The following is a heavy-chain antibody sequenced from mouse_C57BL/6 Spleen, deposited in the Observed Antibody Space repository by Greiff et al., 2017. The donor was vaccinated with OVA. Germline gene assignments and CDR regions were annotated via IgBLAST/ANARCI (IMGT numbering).Heavy chain of an antibody. CDR2: IYPGDGDT. Sequence: QVQLQHSGPELVKPGASVKISCKASGYAFSSSWMNWVRQRPGKGLEWIGRIYPGDGDTNYNGKFKGKATLTADKSSSTAYMQLSSLTSEDSAVYFCARANGYSEGFAYWGQGTLVTVSA. CDR1: GYAFSSSW. J-gene: IGHJ3*01. D-gene: IGHD2-3*01. CDR3: ARANGYSEGFAY. V-gene: IGHV1-82*01.